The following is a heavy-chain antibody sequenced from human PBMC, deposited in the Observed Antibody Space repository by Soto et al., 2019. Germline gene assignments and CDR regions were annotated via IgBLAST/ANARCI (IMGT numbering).Heavy chain of an antibody. D-gene: IGHD3-22*01. CDR1: GGSFSGYY. V-gene: IGHV4-34*01. CDR3: ARLLYYDSSGYSNNNYYFDY. J-gene: IGHJ4*02. CDR2: INHSGST. Sequence: SETLALTCAVXGGSFSGYYWRWIRQPPGKGLEWIGEINHSGSTNYNPSLKSRVTISVDTSKNQFSLKLSSVTAADTAVYYCARLLYYDSSGYSNNNYYFDYWGQGTLVTVSS.